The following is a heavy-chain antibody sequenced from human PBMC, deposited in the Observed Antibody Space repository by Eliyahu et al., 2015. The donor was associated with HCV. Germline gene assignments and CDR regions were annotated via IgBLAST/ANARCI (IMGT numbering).Heavy chain of an antibody. CDR3: AKGGTTVVTLFWYYYGMDV. D-gene: IGHD4-23*01. Sequence: EVQLLESGGGLVQPGGSLRLSCAAXGFTFXSYAMNWVRQAPGKGLEWVSAISGSGGSTYYADSVKGRFTISRDNSKNTLYLQMNSLRAEDTAVYYCAKGGTTVVTLFWYYYGMDVWGQGTTVTVSS. CDR2: ISGSGGST. CDR1: GFTFXSYA. J-gene: IGHJ6*02. V-gene: IGHV3-23*01.